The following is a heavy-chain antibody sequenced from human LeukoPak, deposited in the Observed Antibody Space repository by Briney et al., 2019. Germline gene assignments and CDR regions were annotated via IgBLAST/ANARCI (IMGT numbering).Heavy chain of an antibody. D-gene: IGHD5-24*01. CDR3: ARDPLEGSWYFDL. V-gene: IGHV3-21*01. J-gene: IGHJ2*01. Sequence: GGPLRLSCAASGFTFSSYIVNWVRQAPGKGLEWVSFISSTSTYIYYADSVKGRFTISRDNAKNSLFLQMNSLRAEDTAVYYCARDPLEGSWYFDLWGRGTLVTVSS. CDR2: ISSTSTYI. CDR1: GFTFSSYI.